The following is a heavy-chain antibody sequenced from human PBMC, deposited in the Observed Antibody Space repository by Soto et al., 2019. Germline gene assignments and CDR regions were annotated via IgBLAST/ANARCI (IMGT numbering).Heavy chain of an antibody. D-gene: IGHD2-2*01. V-gene: IGHV1-18*01. Sequence: QVQLVQSGAEVKKPGASVKVSCKASGYTFTSYGISWVRQAPGQGLEWMGWISAYNGNTNYAQKLQGRVTMTTDTTTSTANMELRSLRSDDTAVYYGARRLRRPEAGWFDPWGQGTLVTVSS. CDR2: ISAYNGNT. CDR3: ARRLRRPEAGWFDP. J-gene: IGHJ5*02. CDR1: GYTFTSYG.